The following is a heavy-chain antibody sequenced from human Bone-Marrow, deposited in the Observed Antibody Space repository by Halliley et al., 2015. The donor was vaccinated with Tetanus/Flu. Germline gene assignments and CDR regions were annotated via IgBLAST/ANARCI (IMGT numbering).Heavy chain of an antibody. Sequence: SLRLSCAASGFSFSSYGMNWVRQAPGKGLEWVSYPSGSSSHTYYADSVRGRFTISRDNAKNSVYLQINSLGTEDTAVYYCARDDSICARYSGHDIWGQGTMVTVSS. J-gene: IGHJ3*02. CDR2: PSGSSSHT. D-gene: IGHD2-21*01. CDR3: ARDDSICARYSGHDI. V-gene: IGHV3-21*01. CDR1: GFSFSSYG.